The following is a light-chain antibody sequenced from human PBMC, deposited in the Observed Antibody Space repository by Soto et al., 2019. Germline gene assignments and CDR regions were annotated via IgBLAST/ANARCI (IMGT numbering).Light chain of an antibody. V-gene: IGKV3-11*01. CDR3: QQSRNWPLT. J-gene: IGKJ4*01. Sequence: EIVLTQSPATLSLSPGERATLSCRASQSVSSYLAWYQQKPGQAPRLLISDASNRATGLPARFSGSGSGTDFTLTISSLEPEDFAVYYCQQSRNWPLTFGGGTKVEIK. CDR1: QSVSSY. CDR2: DAS.